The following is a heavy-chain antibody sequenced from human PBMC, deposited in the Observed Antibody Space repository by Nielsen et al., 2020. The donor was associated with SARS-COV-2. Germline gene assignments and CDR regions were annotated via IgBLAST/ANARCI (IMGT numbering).Heavy chain of an antibody. Sequence: VKASCKASGYTFTSYGISWVRQAPGQGLEWMGWISAYNGNTNYAQKLQGRVTMTTDTSTSTAYMELRSLRSDDTAVYYCARDDYGGNDGMDVWGQGTTVTVSS. J-gene: IGHJ6*02. CDR3: ARDDYGGNDGMDV. CDR1: GYTFTSYG. V-gene: IGHV1-18*01. D-gene: IGHD4-23*01. CDR2: ISAYNGNT.